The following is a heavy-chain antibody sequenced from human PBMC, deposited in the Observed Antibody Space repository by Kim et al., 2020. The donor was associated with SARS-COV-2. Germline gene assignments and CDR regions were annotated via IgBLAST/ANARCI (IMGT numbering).Heavy chain of an antibody. J-gene: IGHJ6*02. CDR1: GYTFTYRY. CDR2: ITPFNGNT. D-gene: IGHD7-27*01. Sequence: SVKVSCKASGYTFTYRYLHWVRQAPRQALEWMGWITPFNGNTNYAQKFQDRVTITRDRSMSTVYMELSSLRFEDTAMYYCTSSPAPGYGMDVWGQGTTVTVSS. CDR3: TSSPAPGYGMDV. V-gene: IGHV1-45*03.